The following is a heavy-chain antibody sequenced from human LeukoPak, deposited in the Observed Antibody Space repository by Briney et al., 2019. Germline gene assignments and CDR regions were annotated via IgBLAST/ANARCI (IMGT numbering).Heavy chain of an antibody. CDR2: ISAYNGNT. D-gene: IGHD3-22*01. CDR1: GYTFTSYG. J-gene: IGHJ3*02. CDR3: ARGRDSSGYDDAFDI. Sequence: ASVKVSCKASGYTFTSYGISWVRQAPGQGLEWMGWISAYNGNTNYAQKLQGRVTMTTDTSTSTAYMELRSLRSEDTAVYYCARGRDSSGYDDAFDIWGQGTMVTVSS. V-gene: IGHV1-18*01.